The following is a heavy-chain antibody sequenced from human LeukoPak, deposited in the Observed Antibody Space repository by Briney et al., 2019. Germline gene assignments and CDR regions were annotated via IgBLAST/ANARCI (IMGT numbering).Heavy chain of an antibody. CDR3: AREEMVRGLYTRDTPKYYYYYYMDV. CDR1: GYTFTGYY. J-gene: IGHJ6*03. V-gene: IGHV1-46*01. D-gene: IGHD3-10*01. CDR2: INPSGGST. Sequence: ASVKVSCKASGYTFTGYYMHWVRQAPGQGLEWMGIINPSGGSTSYAQKFQGRVTMTRDTSTSTVYMELSSLRSEDTAVYYCAREEMVRGLYTRDTPKYYYYYYMDVWGKGTTVTISS.